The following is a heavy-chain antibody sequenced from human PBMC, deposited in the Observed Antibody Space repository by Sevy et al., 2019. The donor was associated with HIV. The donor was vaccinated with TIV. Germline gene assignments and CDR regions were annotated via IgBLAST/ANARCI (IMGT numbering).Heavy chain of an antibody. CDR3: AREYYDVWSGYRFYYMDV. Sequence: GGSLRLSCAASGFTFSDHYIDWVRQAPGKGLEWVGRSKDKGNDYTTEYAAFVKGRFVISRDESKDSLYLQMNSLETDDTAVYYCAREYYDVWSGYRFYYMDVWGTGTTVTVSS. V-gene: IGHV3-72*01. CDR1: GFTFSDHY. CDR2: SKDKGNDYTT. D-gene: IGHD3-3*01. J-gene: IGHJ6*03.